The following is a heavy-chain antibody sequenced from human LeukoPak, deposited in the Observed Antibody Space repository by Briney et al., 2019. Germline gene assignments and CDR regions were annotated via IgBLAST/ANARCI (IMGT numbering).Heavy chain of an antibody. Sequence: PGGSLRLSCAASGFTFSSYEMNWVRQAPGRGLEWVSCIGFSTTYIHYAGSVKGRFTVTRDNAKGSVSLQMNSLRAEDTAVYYCARDINSVAFDMWGQGTVVTVSS. CDR1: GFTFSSYE. J-gene: IGHJ3*02. V-gene: IGHV3-21*01. CDR2: IGFSTTYI. D-gene: IGHD1-1*01. CDR3: ARDINSVAFDM.